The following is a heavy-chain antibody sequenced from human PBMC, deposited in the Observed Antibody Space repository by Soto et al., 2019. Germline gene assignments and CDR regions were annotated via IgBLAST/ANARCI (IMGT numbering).Heavy chain of an antibody. J-gene: IGHJ6*02. CDR1: GGSISSYY. D-gene: IGHD3-16*01. V-gene: IGHV4-4*07. CDR3: ARGPRGYVYYHGMDV. CDR2: IDTSGTT. Sequence: QVQVQESGPGLVKPSETLSLTCTVSGGSISSYYCSWIRQAAGKGLGWIGRIDTSGTTNYNPSLRSRVTMSVDASKNQFSLNLRSVTAADTAVYFCARGPRGYVYYHGMDVWGQGTTGTVSS.